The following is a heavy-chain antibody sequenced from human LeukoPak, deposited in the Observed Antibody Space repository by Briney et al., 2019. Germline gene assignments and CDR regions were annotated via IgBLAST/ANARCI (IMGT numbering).Heavy chain of an antibody. CDR2: ISSSSSTI. J-gene: IGHJ3*02. V-gene: IGHV3-48*04. D-gene: IGHD1-26*01. CDR1: GFTFSSYS. CDR3: ARAIWELLDAFDI. Sequence: PGGSLRLSCAASGFTFSSYSMNWVRQAPGKGLEWVSYISSSSSTIYYADSVKGRFTISRDNAKDSLYLQMNSLRAEDTAVYYCARAIWELLDAFDIWGQGTMVTVSS.